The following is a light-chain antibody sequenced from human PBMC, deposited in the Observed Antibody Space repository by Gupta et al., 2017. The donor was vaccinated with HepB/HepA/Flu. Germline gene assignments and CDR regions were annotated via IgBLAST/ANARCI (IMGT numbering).Light chain of an antibody. CDR2: GAN. J-gene: IGKJ1*01. V-gene: IGKV3-15*01. CDR3: QQYNSWPRT. Sequence: EIVMTQSPATLSVSPGERATLSCRASQSVSNNLAWYQQRPGQPPRLLIFGANTRATGIPARFSGSASGTEFTLTISSLQSEDFAVYYCQQYNSWPRTFGQGTKVEIK. CDR1: QSVSNN.